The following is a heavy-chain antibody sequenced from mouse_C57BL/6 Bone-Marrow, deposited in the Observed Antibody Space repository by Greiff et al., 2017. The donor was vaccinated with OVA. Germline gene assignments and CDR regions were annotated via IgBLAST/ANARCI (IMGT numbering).Heavy chain of an antibody. V-gene: IGHV1-61*01. CDR3: ASNLLLPFAY. CDR2: IYPSDSET. J-gene: IGHJ3*01. CDR1: GYTFTSYW. Sequence: QVQLQQPGAELVRPGFSVKLSCKASGYTFTSYWMDWVKQRPGQGLEWIGNIYPSDSETHYNQKFKDKATLTVDKSSSTAYMQLSSLTSEDSAVYYCASNLLLPFAYWGQGTLVTVSA. D-gene: IGHD1-1*01.